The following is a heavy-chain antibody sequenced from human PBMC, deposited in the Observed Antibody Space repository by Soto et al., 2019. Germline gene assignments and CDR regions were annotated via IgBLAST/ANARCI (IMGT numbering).Heavy chain of an antibody. CDR3: ARASDYVWGSYRASLGY. J-gene: IGHJ4*02. D-gene: IGHD3-16*02. CDR1: GLTFNSYG. CDR2: IWYDGSNK. V-gene: IGHV3-33*01. Sequence: PGGSMRLACAASGLTFNSYGMHWFRQATGKGLEWVAVIWYDGSNKYYADVVKGRFTISRDNSKNTLYLQMNSLRAEDTAVYYCARASDYVWGSYRASLGYWGQGILVTVSS.